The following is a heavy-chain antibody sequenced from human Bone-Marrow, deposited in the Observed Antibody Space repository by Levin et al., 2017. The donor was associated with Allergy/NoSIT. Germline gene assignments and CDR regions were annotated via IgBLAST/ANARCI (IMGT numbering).Heavy chain of an antibody. Sequence: GSLRLSCTVCGGSISSSSYYWGWIRQPPGKGLEWIGSIYYSGSTYYNPSLKSRVTISVDTSKNQFSLKLSSVTAADTAVYYCARDGMITFGGVIVTKFDYWGQGTLVTVSS. V-gene: IGHV4-39*07. D-gene: IGHD3-16*02. J-gene: IGHJ4*02. CDR3: ARDGMITFGGVIVTKFDY. CDR1: GGSISSSSYY. CDR2: IYYSGST.